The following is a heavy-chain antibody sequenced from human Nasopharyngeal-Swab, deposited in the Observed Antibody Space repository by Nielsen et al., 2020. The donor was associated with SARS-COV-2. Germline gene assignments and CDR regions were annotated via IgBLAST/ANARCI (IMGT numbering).Heavy chain of an antibody. CDR2: ISYDGSNK. CDR1: GFTFSSYG. V-gene: IGHV3-30*03. D-gene: IGHD1-1*01. CDR3: AHNRIGYYYYMDV. Sequence: GESLKISCAASGFTFSSYGMHWVRQAPGKGLEWVAAISYDGSNKYYADSVKGRFTISRDNSKNTLYPQMNSLRAEDTAVYYCAHNRIGYYYYMDVWGKGTTVTVSS. J-gene: IGHJ6*03.